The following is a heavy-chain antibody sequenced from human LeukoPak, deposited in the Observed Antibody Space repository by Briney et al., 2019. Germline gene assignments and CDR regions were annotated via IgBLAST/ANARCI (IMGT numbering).Heavy chain of an antibody. Sequence: GGSLRLSCAASGFTFSSYAMSWVRQAPGKGLEWVSAISGSGGSTYYADSVKGRFTISRDNSKKALYLQMNSLRAEDTAVYYCATRPEVVPAAMDYYYYYMDVWGKGTTVTVSS. CDR2: ISGSGGST. CDR3: ATRPEVVPAAMDYYYYYMDV. V-gene: IGHV3-23*01. CDR1: GFTFSSYA. J-gene: IGHJ6*03. D-gene: IGHD2-2*01.